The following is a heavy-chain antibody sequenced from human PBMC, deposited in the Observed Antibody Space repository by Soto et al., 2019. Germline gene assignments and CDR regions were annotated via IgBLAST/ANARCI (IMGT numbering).Heavy chain of an antibody. CDR1: GYTFTGYY. J-gene: IGHJ6*02. V-gene: IGHV1-2*02. Sequence: ASVKVSCKASGYTFTGYYMHWVRQAPGQGLEWMGWINPNSGGTNYAQKFQGRVTMTRDTSISTAYMELSRLRSDDTAVYYCARDREVADTIFGVVNYYYGMDVWGQGSTVTVSS. CDR3: ARDREVADTIFGVVNYYYGMDV. D-gene: IGHD3-3*01. CDR2: INPNSGGT.